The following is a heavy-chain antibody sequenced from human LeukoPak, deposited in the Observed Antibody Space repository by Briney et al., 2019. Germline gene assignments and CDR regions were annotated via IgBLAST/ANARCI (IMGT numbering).Heavy chain of an antibody. V-gene: IGHV3-7*01. J-gene: IGHJ4*02. CDR3: ARHGYNYNY. CDR1: GFTFSSYA. D-gene: IGHD5-24*01. Sequence: TGGSLRLSCAASGFTFSSYAMSWVRQAPGKGLEWVANIKQDGSEKYYVDSVKGRFTISRDNAKNSLYLQMNSLRAEDTAVYYCARHGYNYNYWGQGTLVTVSS. CDR2: IKQDGSEK.